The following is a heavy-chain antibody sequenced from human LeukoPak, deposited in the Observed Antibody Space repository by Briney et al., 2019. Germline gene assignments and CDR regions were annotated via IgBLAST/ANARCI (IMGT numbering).Heavy chain of an antibody. CDR3: ARDKYYYDSGNSLRYDY. V-gene: IGHV3-30-3*01. D-gene: IGHD3-10*01. Sequence: GGSLRLSCTASGLTFRNYAMQWVRQAPGKGLEWVTVISSDGSNRFYTDSAKGRFTISRDNSMNTLYLQMSSLRAEDTAVYYCARDKYYYDSGNSLRYDYWGQGSLVTVSS. CDR2: ISSDGSNR. J-gene: IGHJ4*02. CDR1: GLTFRNYA.